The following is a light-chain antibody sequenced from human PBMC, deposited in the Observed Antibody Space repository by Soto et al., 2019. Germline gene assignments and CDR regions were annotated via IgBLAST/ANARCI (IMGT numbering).Light chain of an antibody. V-gene: IGKV3-20*01. Sequence: IVRPKSPDTLSASPGERATLSCRASQSVSNNYLAWYQQKPGQAPRLLIYGASNRATGIPDRFSGSGSGTDFTLTISRLEPEDFAVYYCQQYCSSGTFGQGTNVAIK. CDR3: QQYCSSGT. CDR2: GAS. J-gene: IGKJ1*01. CDR1: QSVSNNY.